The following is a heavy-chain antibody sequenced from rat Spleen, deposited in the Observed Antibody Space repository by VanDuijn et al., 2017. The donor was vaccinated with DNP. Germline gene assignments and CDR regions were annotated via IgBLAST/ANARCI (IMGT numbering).Heavy chain of an antibody. CDR1: GFTFSDYY. D-gene: IGHD1-9*01. V-gene: IGHV5S13*01. CDR2: ISTSGGST. CDR3: TRQYYGYKGYFDF. Sequence: EVQLVESGGDLVQPGRSLKLSCVASGFTFSDYYMAWVRQAPKKGLEWVAYISTSGGSTYYRDSVKGRFTISRDNAKNSQYLQMDSLRSEDTATYYCTRQYYGYKGYFDFWGPGTMVTVSS. J-gene: IGHJ1*01.